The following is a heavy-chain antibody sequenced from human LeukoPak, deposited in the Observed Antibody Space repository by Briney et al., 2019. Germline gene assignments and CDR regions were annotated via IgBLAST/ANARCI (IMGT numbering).Heavy chain of an antibody. V-gene: IGHV3-48*01. D-gene: IGHD3-3*01. CDR3: ARVGYSDFWSGYYWDY. CDR1: GFTFSRYS. CDR2: VSSSGTTI. Sequence: PGASLRLSCAASGFTFSRYSMNWVRQAPGKGLEWISYVSSSGTTIYYADSVQGRFIISRDNARNSLYLQMNSLRAEDTAVYYCARVGYSDFWSGYYWDYWGQGTLATVSS. J-gene: IGHJ4*02.